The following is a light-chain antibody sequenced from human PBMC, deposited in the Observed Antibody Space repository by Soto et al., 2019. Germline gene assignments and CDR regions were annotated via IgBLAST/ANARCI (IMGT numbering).Light chain of an antibody. CDR3: QQYNSYLWT. Sequence: DIQMNQSPSTLSASVGDRVTITCRASQSISSWLAWYQQKPGKAPNLLIYKASSLATGVPSRFSGSGSGTEFTLTISSLQPDDFATYYCQQYNSYLWTFGQGTKVEIK. V-gene: IGKV1-5*03. J-gene: IGKJ1*01. CDR1: QSISSW. CDR2: KAS.